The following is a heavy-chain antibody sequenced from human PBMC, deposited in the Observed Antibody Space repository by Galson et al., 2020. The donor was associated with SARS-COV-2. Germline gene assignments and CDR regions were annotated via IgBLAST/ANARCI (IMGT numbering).Heavy chain of an antibody. CDR1: GGSISSYY. D-gene: IGHD3-10*01. Sequence: ASETLSLTCTVSGGSISSYYWSWIRQPPGKGLEWIGYIYYSGSTNYNPSLKSRVTISVATSKNQFSLKLSSVTAADTAVYYCAGWGSGSYFDYWGQGTTVTVSA. CDR3: AGWGSGSYFDY. V-gene: IGHV4-59*01. J-gene: IGHJ4*03. CDR2: IYYSGST.